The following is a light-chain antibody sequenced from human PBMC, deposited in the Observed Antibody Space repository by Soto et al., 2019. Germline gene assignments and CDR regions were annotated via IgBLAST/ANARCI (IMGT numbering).Light chain of an antibody. CDR1: SSDVGSYNL. Sequence: QSVLTQPASVSGSPGQSITISCTGTSSDVGSYNLVSWYQQHPGKAPKLMIYEVSKWPSGVSNRFSGSKSGNTASLTISGLQAEDEADYYCCSYAGSRTFYVFGTGTQLTVL. J-gene: IGLJ1*01. V-gene: IGLV2-23*02. CDR3: CSYAGSRTFYV. CDR2: EVS.